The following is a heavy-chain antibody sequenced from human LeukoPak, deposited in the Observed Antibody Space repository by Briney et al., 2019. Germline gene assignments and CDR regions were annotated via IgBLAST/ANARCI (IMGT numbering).Heavy chain of an antibody. D-gene: IGHD2-2*01. J-gene: IGHJ5*02. CDR3: ARHGSTSSNWFDP. Sequence: AGESLKISCQGSGYTFISYWIGWVRQMPGKGLEWMGIVHPGDSKTRYNPSFQGQVTISADKSINTAYLQWSSLKASDTAMYYCARHGSTSSNWFDPWGQGTLVTVSS. CDR2: VHPGDSKT. CDR1: GYTFISYW. V-gene: IGHV5-51*01.